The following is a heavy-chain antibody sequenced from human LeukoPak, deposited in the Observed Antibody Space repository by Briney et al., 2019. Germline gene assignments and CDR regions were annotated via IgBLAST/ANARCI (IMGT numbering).Heavy chain of an antibody. V-gene: IGHV4-34*01. D-gene: IGHD6-13*01. CDR1: GGSLSGYY. Sequence: SETPSLTCAVYGGSLSGYYWSWIRPPPGKGLEWSGEINNRGVTNNKLSLMSRVAISVDTSKNQLSLKLNSVTAADTAVYYCARDIAAAGKVFDPWGQGTLVTVSS. CDR2: INNRGVT. J-gene: IGHJ5*02. CDR3: ARDIAAAGKVFDP.